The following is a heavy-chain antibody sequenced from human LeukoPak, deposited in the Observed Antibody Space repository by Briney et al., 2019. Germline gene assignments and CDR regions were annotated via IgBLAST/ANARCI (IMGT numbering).Heavy chain of an antibody. CDR1: GFNFCDFSDYS. CDR3: ARARAYYDILTAGGDAFDI. J-gene: IGHJ3*02. V-gene: IGHV3-21*04. CDR2: ISSSSTYI. D-gene: IGHD3-9*01. Sequence: GGSLRLSCAASGFNFCDFSDYSMNWVRQAPGKGLEWVSFISSSSTYIHYADSVKGRFTISRDNAKNSLYLQMNSLRAEDTAVYYCARARAYYDILTAGGDAFDIWGQGTMVTVSS.